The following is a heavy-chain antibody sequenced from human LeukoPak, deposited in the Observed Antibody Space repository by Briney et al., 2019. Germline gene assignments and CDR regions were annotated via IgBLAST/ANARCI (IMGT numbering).Heavy chain of an antibody. J-gene: IGHJ4*02. D-gene: IGHD6-6*01. V-gene: IGHV4-34*01. Sequence: SETLSLTCAVYGGSFSGYYWSWIRQPPGKGLEWIGEINHSGSTNYNPSLKSRVTISVDTSKNQFSLKLSSVTAADTAVYYCARAGYSSSDLVLWGQGTLVTVSS. CDR1: GGSFSGYY. CDR3: ARAGYSSSDLVL. CDR2: INHSGST.